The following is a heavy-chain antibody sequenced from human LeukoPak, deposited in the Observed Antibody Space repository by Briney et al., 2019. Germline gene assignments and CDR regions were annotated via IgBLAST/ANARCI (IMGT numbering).Heavy chain of an antibody. J-gene: IGHJ4*02. V-gene: IGHV3-21*05. CDR2: ISNSGDFI. D-gene: IGHD3-10*01. Sequence: PGGSLRLSCAASGFTFSSYAMSWVRQAPGKGLEWVSYISNSGDFIAYADSVKGRFTISRDNAKNSLFLQMNSLRAEDTAVYYCARARGTGPGAHFDYWGQGTLVTVSS. CDR3: ARARGTGPGAHFDY. CDR1: GFTFSSYA.